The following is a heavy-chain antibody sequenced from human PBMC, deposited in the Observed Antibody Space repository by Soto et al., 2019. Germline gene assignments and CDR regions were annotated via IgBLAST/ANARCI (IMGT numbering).Heavy chain of an antibody. CDR3: ARGGGSPASLTYSYYGKVV. V-gene: IGHV3-74*01. CDR1: GFSFSSYL. Sequence: WGSLRLSCAASGFSFSSYLMHWVRQAPGNGLVWVSRINRDGMSTSYADSFNGRFTISRDNAKNTLYLQMNSLRAEDTAVYYCARGGGSPASLTYSYYGKVVLGQGTPVTVS. J-gene: IGHJ6*02. CDR2: INRDGMST. D-gene: IGHD3-16*01.